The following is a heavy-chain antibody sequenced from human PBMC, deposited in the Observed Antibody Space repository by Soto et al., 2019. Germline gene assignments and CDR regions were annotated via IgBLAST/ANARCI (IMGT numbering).Heavy chain of an antibody. V-gene: IGHV3-21*01. D-gene: IGHD4-17*01. Sequence: PGGALRLSCAASGFTFSSYSMNWVRQAPGKGLEWVSSISSSSSYIYYADSVKGRFTISRDNSKNTLYLQMNSLRAEDTAVYYCAREGKNDYVDPVDAFDIWGQETMVTVSS. J-gene: IGHJ3*02. CDR1: GFTFSSYS. CDR2: ISSSSSYI. CDR3: AREGKNDYVDPVDAFDI.